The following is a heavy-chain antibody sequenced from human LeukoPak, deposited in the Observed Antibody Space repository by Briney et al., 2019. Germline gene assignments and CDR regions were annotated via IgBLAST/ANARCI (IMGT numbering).Heavy chain of an antibody. CDR3: ARILGYGDYGAFDI. V-gene: IGHV4-39*01. D-gene: IGHD4-17*01. CDR1: GGSISSTNYY. CDR2: IYYTGTT. J-gene: IGHJ3*02. Sequence: SETLSLTCSVSGGSISSTNYYWGWIRQPPGKGLEWIGSIYYTGTTYYSPSLKSRVTISVDTSKNRFSLKLSSVTAADTAVYYCARILGYGDYGAFDIWGQGTMVTVSS.